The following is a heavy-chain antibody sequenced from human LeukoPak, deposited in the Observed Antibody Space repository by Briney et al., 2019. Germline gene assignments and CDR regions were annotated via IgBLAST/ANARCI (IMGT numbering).Heavy chain of an antibody. Sequence: GGSLRLSCAASGFTFSDYYMSWIRQAPGKGLEWVSYISSSGSTIYYADSVKGRFTISRDNAKNSLYLQMNSLRAEDTAVYYCAGRDFWSGYYFDPWGQGTLVTVSS. CDR1: GFTFSDYY. CDR3: AGRDFWSGYYFDP. V-gene: IGHV3-11*04. CDR2: ISSSGSTI. D-gene: IGHD3-3*01. J-gene: IGHJ5*02.